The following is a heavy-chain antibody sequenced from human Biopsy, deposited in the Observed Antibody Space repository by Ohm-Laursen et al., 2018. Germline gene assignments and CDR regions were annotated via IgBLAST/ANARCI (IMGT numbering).Heavy chain of an antibody. D-gene: IGHD1-1*01. Sequence: SVKVSCKAPGGTFSSYGVNWVRQAPGQGLEWLGGNIPILGTGNYAQKFQDRVTVAADTSTSTATMELRSLRSEDTAVYYCAADINVWNVNYWGQGTQVTVSS. CDR2: NIPILGTG. CDR1: GGTFSSYG. CDR3: AADINVWNVNY. V-gene: IGHV1-69*06. J-gene: IGHJ4*02.